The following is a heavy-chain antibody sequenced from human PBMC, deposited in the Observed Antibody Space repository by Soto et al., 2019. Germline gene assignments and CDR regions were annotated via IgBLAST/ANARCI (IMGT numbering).Heavy chain of an antibody. V-gene: IGHV5-10-1*01. CDR2: IDPSDSYT. CDR3: ARLGGSGGSYYYGLDV. Sequence: AGESLKISCKGSEYSFTTYWISWVRQMPGKGLEWMGRIDPSDSYTSYSPSFQGHVTISADKSISTAYLQWSSLRASDTAMYYCARLGGSGGSYYYGLDVWGQGTTVTVSS. CDR1: EYSFTTYW. J-gene: IGHJ6*02. D-gene: IGHD3-10*01.